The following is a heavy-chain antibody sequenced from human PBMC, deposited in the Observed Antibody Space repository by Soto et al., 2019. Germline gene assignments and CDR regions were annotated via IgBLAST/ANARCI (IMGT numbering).Heavy chain of an antibody. CDR2: IYYSGST. J-gene: IGHJ6*02. V-gene: IGHV4-31*03. D-gene: IGHD3-10*01. CDR1: GGSISSGGYY. Sequence: QVQLQESGPGLVKPSQTLSLTCTVSGGSISSGGYYWSWIRQHPGKGLEWIGYIYYSGSTYYNPSRKSRVTISVDTSKNQFSLKLSSVTAADTAVYYCARDIPLYGSGTYGMDVWGQGTTVTVSS. CDR3: ARDIPLYGSGTYGMDV.